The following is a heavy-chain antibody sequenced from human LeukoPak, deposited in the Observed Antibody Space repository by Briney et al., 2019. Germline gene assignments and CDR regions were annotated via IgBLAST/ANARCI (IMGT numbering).Heavy chain of an antibody. D-gene: IGHD5-12*01. J-gene: IGHJ4*02. V-gene: IGHV1-2*06. CDR2: INPNSGGT. Sequence: GASVKVSCKASGYTFTGYYMHWVRRAPGQGLEWMGRINPNSGGTNYAQKFQGRVTMTRDTSISTAYMELSRLRSDDTAVYYCARDRGLPVATIAALDYWGQGTLVTVSS. CDR3: ARDRGLPVATIAALDY. CDR1: GYTFTGYY.